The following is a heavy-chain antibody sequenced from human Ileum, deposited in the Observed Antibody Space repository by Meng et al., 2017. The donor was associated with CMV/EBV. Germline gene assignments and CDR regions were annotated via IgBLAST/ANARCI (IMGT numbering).Heavy chain of an antibody. J-gene: IGHJ6*02. Sequence: GGSLRLSCAASGFTFSDHYMDWVRQAPGKGLEWVGRTRNKANSYTTEYAASVKGRFTISRDDSKNSLYLQMNSLKTEDTAVYYCARDSSGFWSGYYMDVWGQGTTVTVSS. V-gene: IGHV3-72*01. CDR3: ARDSSGFWSGYYMDV. D-gene: IGHD3-3*01. CDR2: TRNKANSYTT. CDR1: GFTFSDHY.